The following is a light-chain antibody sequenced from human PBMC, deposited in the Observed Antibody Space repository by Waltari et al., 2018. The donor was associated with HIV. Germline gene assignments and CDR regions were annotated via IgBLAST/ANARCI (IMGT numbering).Light chain of an antibody. Sequence: QSFLTQPPSASWPPVPRLTLSRSARPPPLRTITLTCYQQVPGTAPKLLIYSYGQRPSGVPERFSGSKSATSASLAISGLRSEDEADYYCATWDDSLNAWVFGGGTKLTVL. V-gene: IGLV1-44*01. CDR3: ATWDDSLNAWV. J-gene: IGLJ3*02. CDR2: SYG. CDR1: PPPLRTIT.